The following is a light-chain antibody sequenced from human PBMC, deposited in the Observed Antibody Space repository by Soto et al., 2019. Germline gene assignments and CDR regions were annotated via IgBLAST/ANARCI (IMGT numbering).Light chain of an antibody. CDR1: QSISSW. J-gene: IGKJ1*01. Sequence: DIPMSQSPSSLSASVGDRVTIPCRASQSISSWLAWYQQKPGKAPKLLIYKASSLQIGVPSRFSGSGSGTEFTLTISSLQPDDFATYYCQQYNSYWTFGQGTKVDVK. V-gene: IGKV1-5*03. CDR3: QQYNSYWT. CDR2: KAS.